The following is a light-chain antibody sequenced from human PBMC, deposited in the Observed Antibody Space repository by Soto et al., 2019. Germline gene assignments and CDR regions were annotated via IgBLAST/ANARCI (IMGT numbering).Light chain of an antibody. CDR2: SAS. J-gene: IGKJ5*01. CDR1: QSISSY. Sequence: DIQMTQSPSSLSASVGARVTITCRASQSISSYLNWYQQKPGKAPKLLIYSASNLQGGVPSRFSGIGSGTDLTLTIGSLQPEDFATYYWQQNNITPITFGQGTRLEIK. V-gene: IGKV1-39*01. CDR3: QQNNITPIT.